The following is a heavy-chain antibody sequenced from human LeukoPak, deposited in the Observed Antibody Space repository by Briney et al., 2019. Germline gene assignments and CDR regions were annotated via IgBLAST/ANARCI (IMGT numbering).Heavy chain of an antibody. CDR1: GYSISSGYY. Sequence: PSETLSLTCTVSGYSISSGYYWSWIRQPAGKGLEWIGRIYTSGSTNYNPFFKSRLTMSVDTSKNQFSLNLSSVTAADTAVYYCARESYFYGSVFDYWGQGTLVTVSS. CDR2: IYTSGST. V-gene: IGHV4-38-2*02. D-gene: IGHD3-10*01. J-gene: IGHJ4*02. CDR3: ARESYFYGSVFDY.